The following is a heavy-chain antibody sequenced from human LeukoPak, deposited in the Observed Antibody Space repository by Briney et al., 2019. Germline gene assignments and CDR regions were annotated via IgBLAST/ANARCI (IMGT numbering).Heavy chain of an antibody. CDR2: ISYDGSNK. D-gene: IGHD4-17*01. CDR1: GFTFSSYG. Sequence: GRSLRLSCAASGFTFSSYGMHWVRQAPGKGLEWVAVISYDGSNKYYADSVKGRFTISRDNSKNTLYLQMNSPRAEDTAVYYCANEYGVYYFDYWGQGTLVTVSS. V-gene: IGHV3-30*18. CDR3: ANEYGVYYFDY. J-gene: IGHJ4*02.